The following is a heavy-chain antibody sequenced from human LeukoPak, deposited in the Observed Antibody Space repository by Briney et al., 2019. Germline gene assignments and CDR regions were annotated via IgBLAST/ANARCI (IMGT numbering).Heavy chain of an antibody. D-gene: IGHD2-15*01. V-gene: IGHV1-18*01. CDR1: GYTFTSYG. CDR3: ARDCSGGSCYDLDY. J-gene: IGHJ4*02. CDR2: ISAYNGNT. Sequence: GASVKVSCKASGYTFTSYGISWVRQAPGQGLEWMGWISAYNGNTNYAQKLQGRVTMTTDTSTSTAYMELRSLGSDDTAVYYCARDCSGGSCYDLDYWGQGTLVTVSS.